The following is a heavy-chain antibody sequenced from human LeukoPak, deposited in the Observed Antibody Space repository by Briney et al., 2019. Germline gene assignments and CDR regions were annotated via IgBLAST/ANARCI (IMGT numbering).Heavy chain of an antibody. Sequence: SETLSLTCTVSGGSISSSSYYWGWFRHPPGKGLEWIGSIYYSGSTYYNPSLKSRVNIPVDTSKNQYSLKLSCVTAADTAVYYCARESLYDFWSGYYGYYFDYWGQGTLVTVSS. V-gene: IGHV4-39*07. CDR3: ARESLYDFWSGYYGYYFDY. J-gene: IGHJ4*02. D-gene: IGHD3-3*01. CDR2: IYYSGST. CDR1: GGSISSSSYY.